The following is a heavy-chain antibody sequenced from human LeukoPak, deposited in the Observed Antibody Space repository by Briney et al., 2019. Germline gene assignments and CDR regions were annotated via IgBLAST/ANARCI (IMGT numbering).Heavy chain of an antibody. CDR3: AKEGDSSSYPEGYFDY. CDR2: ISGSGGST. V-gene: IGHV3-23*01. Sequence: GGSLRLSCAASGFTFSSYDMTWVRQAAGKGLEWVSAISGSGGSTYYADSVKGRFTISRDNSKNTLYLQMNSLRAEDTAVYYCAKEGDSSSYPEGYFDYWGQGTLVTVSS. J-gene: IGHJ4*02. CDR1: GFTFSSYD. D-gene: IGHD6-13*01.